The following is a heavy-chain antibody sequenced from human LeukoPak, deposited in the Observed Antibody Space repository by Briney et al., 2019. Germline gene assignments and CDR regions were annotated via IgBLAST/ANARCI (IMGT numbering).Heavy chain of an antibody. CDR3: ARGGWPGAFDI. CDR2: ITNDGSST. J-gene: IGHJ3*02. CDR1: GFTFSSYW. Sequence: GGSLRLSCVASGFTFSSYWMHWVRQAPGKGLVWVSRITNDGSSTSHADSVKGRFTISRDNARNTLYLQMNSLRADDTAVYYCARGGWPGAFDIWGPGTMVTVSS. V-gene: IGHV3-74*01. D-gene: IGHD5-24*01.